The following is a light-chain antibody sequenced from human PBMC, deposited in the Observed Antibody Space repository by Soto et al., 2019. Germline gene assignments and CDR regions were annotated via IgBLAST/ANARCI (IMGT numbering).Light chain of an antibody. CDR3: AAWDASLNGVI. CDR1: SSNIGTYT. V-gene: IGLV1-44*01. Sequence: QAVVTQPPSASGTPGQRVTISCSGSSSNIGTYTVNWYQQVPGTAPKLLIYSNNQRPSGVPDRFSGSKSGTSASLAISRLQSEDEADYYCAAWDASLNGVIFGGGTKLTVL. J-gene: IGLJ2*01. CDR2: SNN.